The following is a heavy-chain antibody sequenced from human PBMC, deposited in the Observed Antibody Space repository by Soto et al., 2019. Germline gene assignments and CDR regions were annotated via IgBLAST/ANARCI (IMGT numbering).Heavy chain of an antibody. D-gene: IGHD5-12*01. CDR1: GYTFTGYS. V-gene: IGHV1-24*01. CDR3: ATGTVEMATMWAYRFDY. J-gene: IGHJ4*02. Sequence: ASVKVSCKASGYTFTGYSMHWVRQAPGQGLEWMGCFDPEDGETNYAQKFQGRVTVTEDTSIDTAYMELSSLRSEDTAVYYCATGTVEMATMWAYRFDYWGQGTLVTVSS. CDR2: FDPEDGET.